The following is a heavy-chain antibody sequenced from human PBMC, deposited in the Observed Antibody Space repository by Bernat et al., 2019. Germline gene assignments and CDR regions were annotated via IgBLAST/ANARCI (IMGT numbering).Heavy chain of an antibody. D-gene: IGHD3-3*01. J-gene: IGHJ4*02. CDR2: ISYDGSNK. CDR1: GITFSSYG. Sequence: QVQMVESGGGVVQPGRSLRLSCAASGITFSSYGMHWVRQAPGKGLEWVAVISYDGSNKYYADSVKGRFTISRDNSKNTLYLQMNSLRAEDTAVYYCARDAGNYDFWSGYRGYFDYWGQGTLVTVSS. V-gene: IGHV3-30*03. CDR3: ARDAGNYDFWSGYRGYFDY.